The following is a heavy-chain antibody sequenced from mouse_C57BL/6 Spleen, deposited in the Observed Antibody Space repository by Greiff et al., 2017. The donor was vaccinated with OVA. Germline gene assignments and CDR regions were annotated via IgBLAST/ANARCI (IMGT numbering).Heavy chain of an antibody. J-gene: IGHJ2*01. CDR1: GYTFTSYG. CDR3: ARGVITTVVPDYIDY. D-gene: IGHD1-1*01. CDR2: IYPRSGNT. Sequence: VQLQQSGAELARPGASVKLSCKASGYTFTSYGISWVKQRTGQGLEWIGEIYPRSGNTYYNDKFKGKATLTADKSSSTAYMELRSLTSEDSAVYFSARGVITTVVPDYIDYWGQGTTLTVSS. V-gene: IGHV1-81*01.